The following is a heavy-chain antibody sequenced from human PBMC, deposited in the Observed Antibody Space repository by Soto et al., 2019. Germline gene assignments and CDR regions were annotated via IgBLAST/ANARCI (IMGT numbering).Heavy chain of an antibody. CDR3: AIYDSSGSRGFQH. CDR2: IYYSGST. CDR1: GGSISSGGCY. D-gene: IGHD3-22*01. V-gene: IGHV4-31*03. J-gene: IGHJ1*01. Sequence: PSETLSLTCTVSGGSISSGGCYWSWIRQHPGKGLEWIGYIYYSGSTYYNPSLKSRVTISVDTSKNQFSLKLSSVTAADTAVYYCAIYDSSGSRGFQHWGQGTLVTVSS.